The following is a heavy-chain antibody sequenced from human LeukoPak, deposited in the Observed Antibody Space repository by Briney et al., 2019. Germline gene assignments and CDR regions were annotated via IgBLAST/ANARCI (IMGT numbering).Heavy chain of an antibody. CDR1: GFTFSSYG. D-gene: IGHD4-23*01. CDR2: IASDGSST. Sequence: PGRSLRLSCAASGFTFSSYGMHGVRQAPGKGLVWVSRIASDGSSTTYADSVKGRFSISRDNAKNTLYLQMNSLRVEDTAVYYCARGRPHGNDYWGQGTLVTVSS. V-gene: IGHV3-74*01. CDR3: ARGRPHGNDY. J-gene: IGHJ4*02.